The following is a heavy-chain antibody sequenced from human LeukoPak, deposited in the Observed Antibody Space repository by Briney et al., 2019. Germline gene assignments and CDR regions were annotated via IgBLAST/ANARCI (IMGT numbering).Heavy chain of an antibody. Sequence: SETLSLTCTVHGGSFSGYFWSWVRQAPGKGLEWIGEISHVGTTNFNPSLQSRVTLSVDTSKNQFSLKLSSVTAADTAVYYCARDLGDSSSYCPPAFDYWGQGTLVTVSS. J-gene: IGHJ4*02. V-gene: IGHV4-34*01. CDR3: ARDLGDSSSYCPPAFDY. D-gene: IGHD3-22*01. CDR2: ISHVGTT. CDR1: GGSFSGYF.